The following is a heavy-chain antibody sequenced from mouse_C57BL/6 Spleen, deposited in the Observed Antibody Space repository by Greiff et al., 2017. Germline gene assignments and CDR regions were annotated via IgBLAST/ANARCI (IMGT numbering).Heavy chain of an antibody. D-gene: IGHD3-2*02. V-gene: IGHV1-69*01. CDR3: ARRGQLNGFAY. J-gene: IGHJ3*01. CDR2: IDPSDSYT. Sequence: VQLQQSGAELVMPGASVKLSCKASGYTFTSYWMHWVKQRPGQGLEWIGEIDPSDSYTNYNQKFKGKSTLTVDKSSSTAYMQLSSLTSEDSAVYYCARRGQLNGFAYWGQGTLVTVSA. CDR1: GYTFTSYW.